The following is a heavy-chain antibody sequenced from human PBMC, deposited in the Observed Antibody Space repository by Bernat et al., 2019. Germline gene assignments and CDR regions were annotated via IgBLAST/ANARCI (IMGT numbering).Heavy chain of an antibody. CDR3: ARVGSWNFDC. J-gene: IGHJ4*02. D-gene: IGHD1-26*01. Sequence: QVQLQESGPGLLKPSQTLSLTCTVSGGSISSGDYYCSWIRQPPGKCLEWIGYIYYSGSTYSNLSLKSRVTISVDTSKNQFFLKLSCVTAADTAVYYCARVGSWNFDCWGQGTLVTVSS. CDR2: IYYSGST. CDR1: GGSISSGDYY. V-gene: IGHV4-30-4*01.